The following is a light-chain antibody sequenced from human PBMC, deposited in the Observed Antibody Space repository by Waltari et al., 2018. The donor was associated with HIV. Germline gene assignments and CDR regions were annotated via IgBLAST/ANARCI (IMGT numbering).Light chain of an antibody. CDR1: QSVSSRY. CDR3: QQYGSSDPLT. Sequence: EIVFTQSPGTLSLSPGETATLSCRASQSVSSRYLAWYQQKPGQAPRLLIYGASSRATGIPDRVSGSGSGTDFTLTISRLEPEDFAVYYCQQYGSSDPLTFGGGTKVEIK. J-gene: IGKJ4*01. CDR2: GAS. V-gene: IGKV3-20*01.